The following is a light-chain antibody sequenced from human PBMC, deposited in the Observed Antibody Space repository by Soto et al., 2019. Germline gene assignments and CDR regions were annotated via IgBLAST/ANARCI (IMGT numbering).Light chain of an antibody. J-gene: IGLJ3*02. V-gene: IGLV2-23*01. CDR3: CAYAGSSTSWV. CDR1: ISDVGSYDL. Sequence: QSALTQPASVSGSPGQSITISCTGTISDVGSYDLVSWYQQHPGKAPKLMIYEGSKRPSGVSSRFAGSKSGNTASLTISGLQAEDEADYYCCAYAGSSTSWVFCGGTALTVL. CDR2: EGS.